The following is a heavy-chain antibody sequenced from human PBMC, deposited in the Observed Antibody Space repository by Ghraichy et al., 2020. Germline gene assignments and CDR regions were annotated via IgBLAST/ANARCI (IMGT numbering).Heavy chain of an antibody. CDR2: INGHGTPT. D-gene: IGHD3-10*01. CDR1: GFKFSDYH. J-gene: IGHJ2*01. CDR3: ARDYIWSQDL. Sequence: LSLTCAASGFKFSDYHMHWVRQAPGKGLEWLAYINGHGTPTYYADSVKGRFTISRDNTENSLFLQMSSLGAEDSGLYYCARDYIWSQDLWGRGTLVTVSS. V-gene: IGHV3-48*03.